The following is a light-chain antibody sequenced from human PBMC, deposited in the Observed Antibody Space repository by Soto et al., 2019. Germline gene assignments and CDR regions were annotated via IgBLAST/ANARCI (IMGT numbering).Light chain of an antibody. Sequence: QSVLTQPPSASGTPGQRVTISCSGSSSNIGSYYVYWYQQLPGTAPKLLIYRNNQRPSGVPDRFSGSKSGTSASLAISELRSEDEADYYCAAWDDSLSGRGVFGGGTKLTVL. J-gene: IGLJ3*02. V-gene: IGLV1-47*01. CDR1: SSNIGSYY. CDR3: AAWDDSLSGRGV. CDR2: RNN.